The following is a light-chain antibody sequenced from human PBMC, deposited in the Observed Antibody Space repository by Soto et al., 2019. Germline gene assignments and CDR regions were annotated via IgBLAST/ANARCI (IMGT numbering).Light chain of an antibody. CDR3: QTWGSGIVV. CDR2: LNSDGSH. Sequence: QPVLTQSPSASASLGASVKLTRTLSSGHSNYAISWHQQQSEKGPRYLMKLNSDGSHSKGDGIPDRFSGSSSGAERYLTSSSLQSEDEADYYCQTWGSGIVVFGGGTKLTVL. CDR1: SGHSNYA. J-gene: IGLJ2*01. V-gene: IGLV4-69*01.